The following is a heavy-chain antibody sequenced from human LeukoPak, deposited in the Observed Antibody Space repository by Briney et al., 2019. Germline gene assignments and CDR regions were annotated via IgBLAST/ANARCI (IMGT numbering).Heavy chain of an antibody. Sequence: GGSLRLSCAASGFTFSSYWMHWVRQAPGKGLVWVSRINSDGSSTSYADSVKGRFTISRDNAKNTLYLQMNSLRAEDTAVYYCATAAAGTLYYFDYWGQGTLVTVSS. D-gene: IGHD6-13*01. CDR3: ATAAAGTLYYFDY. CDR1: GFTFSSYW. CDR2: INSDGSST. V-gene: IGHV3-74*01. J-gene: IGHJ4*02.